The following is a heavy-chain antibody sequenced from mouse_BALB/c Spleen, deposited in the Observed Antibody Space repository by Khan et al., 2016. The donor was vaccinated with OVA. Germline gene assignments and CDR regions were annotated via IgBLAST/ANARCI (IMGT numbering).Heavy chain of an antibody. CDR1: GYTFTTYW. J-gene: IGHJ3*01. CDR2: IDPSTGYT. D-gene: IGHD1-1*02. Sequence: LQQSGAELAKPGASVKMSCKASGYTFTTYWMHWVKQRPGQGLEWIGYIDPSTGYTEYNQKFKDKATLTTDKSSSTAYMQLSSLTSEDSAVYDCARRGLYGSLAYWGQGTVVTGSA. CDR3: ARRGLYGSLAY. V-gene: IGHV1-7*01.